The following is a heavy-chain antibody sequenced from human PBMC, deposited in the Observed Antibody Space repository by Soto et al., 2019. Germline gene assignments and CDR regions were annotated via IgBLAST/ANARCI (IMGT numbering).Heavy chain of an antibody. CDR1: GFTFRTYS. CDR3: ARDLGVTATGPSLDY. D-gene: IGHD6-25*01. CDR2: ISSDSTYI. Sequence: EVQLVESGGGLVKPGESLRLSCAASGFTFRTYSMNWVRQVPGKGLEWVSAISSDSTYIFYADSVKGRFTIPRDNAKNSLYLQINSLRAEDTAVYYCARDLGVTATGPSLDYWGQGTQVTVSS. V-gene: IGHV3-21*01. J-gene: IGHJ4*02.